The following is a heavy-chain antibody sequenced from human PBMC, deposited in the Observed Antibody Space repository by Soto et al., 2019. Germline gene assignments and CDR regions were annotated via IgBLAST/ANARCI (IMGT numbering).Heavy chain of an antibody. J-gene: IGHJ4*02. CDR2: ISWNSGSI. CDR1: GFTFDDYA. Sequence: GGSLRLSCAASGFTFDDYAMHWVRQAPGKGLEWVSGISWNSGSIGYADSVKGRFTISRDNAKNSLYLQMNSLRAEDTALYYCAKEGAVRGLFDYWGQGTLVTVSS. D-gene: IGHD3-10*01. V-gene: IGHV3-9*01. CDR3: AKEGAVRGLFDY.